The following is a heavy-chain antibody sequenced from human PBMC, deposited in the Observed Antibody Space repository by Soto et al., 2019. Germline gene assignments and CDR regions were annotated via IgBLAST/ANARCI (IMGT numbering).Heavy chain of an antibody. Sequence: HPGGSLRLSCAASGFTFSSYAMSWVRQAPGKGLEWVSAISGSGGSTYYADSVKGRFTISRDNSKNTLYLQMNSLRAEDTAVYYCAKGQGFYYSNPVADYFDYWGQGTLVTVSS. D-gene: IGHD4-4*01. V-gene: IGHV3-23*01. CDR3: AKGQGFYYSNPVADYFDY. CDR2: ISGSGGST. CDR1: GFTFSSYA. J-gene: IGHJ4*02.